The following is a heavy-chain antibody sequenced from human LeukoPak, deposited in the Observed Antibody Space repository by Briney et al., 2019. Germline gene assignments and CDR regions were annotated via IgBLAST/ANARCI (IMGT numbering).Heavy chain of an antibody. J-gene: IGHJ4*02. D-gene: IGHD2-2*02. Sequence: GGSLRLSCAASGSTFSSYAMNWVRQAPGKGLEWVAVISYDGSNKYYADSVKGRFTISRDNSKNTLYLQMNSLRAEDTAVYYCARDLDQYTRVYRAATLGYWGQGTLVTASS. CDR1: GSTFSSYA. CDR2: ISYDGSNK. V-gene: IGHV3-30*04. CDR3: ARDLDQYTRVYRAATLGY.